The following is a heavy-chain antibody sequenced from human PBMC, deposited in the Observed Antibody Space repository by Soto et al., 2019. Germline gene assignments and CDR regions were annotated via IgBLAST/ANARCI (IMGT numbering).Heavy chain of an antibody. CDR3: AKSGDFWSGYPYYFDY. CDR2: ISGSGGST. D-gene: IGHD3-3*01. CDR1: GFTFSSYA. Sequence: ESGGGLVQPGGSLRLSCAASGFTFSSYAMSWVRQAPGKGLEWVSAISGSGGSTYYADSVKGRFTISRDNSKNTLYLQMNSLRAEDTAVYYCAKSGDFWSGYPYYFDYWGQGTLVTVSS. J-gene: IGHJ4*02. V-gene: IGHV3-23*01.